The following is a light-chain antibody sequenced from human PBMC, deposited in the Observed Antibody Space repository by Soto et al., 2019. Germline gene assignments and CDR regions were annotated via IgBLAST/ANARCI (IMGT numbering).Light chain of an antibody. CDR3: QQYGSSLWT. J-gene: IGKJ1*01. Sequence: EIVLSQSPAILSLSPGDRATLSCRASQTVSSFLAWYQQKPGQAPRLLIYGASSRATGIPDRFSGSGSGTDFTLTISRLEPEDFAVYYCQQYGSSLWTFGQGTKVEIK. CDR1: QTVSSF. V-gene: IGKV3-20*01. CDR2: GAS.